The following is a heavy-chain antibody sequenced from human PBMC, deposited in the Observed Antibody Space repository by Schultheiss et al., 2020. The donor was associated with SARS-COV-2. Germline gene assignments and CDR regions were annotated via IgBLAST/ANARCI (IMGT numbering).Heavy chain of an antibody. V-gene: IGHV1-2*02. Sequence: ASVKVSCKASGYTFTSYYMHWVRQAPGQGLEWMGWINPNSGGTNYAQKFQGRVTMTTDTSTSTAYMELSRLRSDDTAVYYCARDNLYSSSFDAFDIWGQGTMVTVSS. CDR2: INPNSGGT. CDR1: GYTFTSYY. J-gene: IGHJ3*02. CDR3: ARDNLYSSSFDAFDI. D-gene: IGHD6-13*01.